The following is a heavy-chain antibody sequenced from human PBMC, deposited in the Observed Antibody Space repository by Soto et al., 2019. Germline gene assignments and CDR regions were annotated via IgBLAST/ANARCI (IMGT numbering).Heavy chain of an antibody. CDR2: IIPIFGTA. Sequence: SVKVSCKASGRTFSSYAISWGRHAPGQGLEWMGGIIPIFGTANYAQKFQGRVTITADESTSTAYMELSSLRSEDTAVYYCARDSAQQLVNALGSWGQGTMVTSPQ. CDR1: GRTFSSYA. V-gene: IGHV1-69*13. CDR3: ARDSAQQLVNALGS. J-gene: IGHJ4*02. D-gene: IGHD6-13*01.